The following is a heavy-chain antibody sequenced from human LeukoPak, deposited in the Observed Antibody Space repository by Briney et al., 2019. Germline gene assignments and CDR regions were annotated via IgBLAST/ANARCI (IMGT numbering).Heavy chain of an antibody. CDR1: GGSISSSSYY. V-gene: IGHV4-39*01. CDR2: IYYSGST. J-gene: IGHJ5*02. Sequence: PSETLSLTCTVSGGSISSSSYYWGWIRQPPGKGLEWIGSIYYSGSTYYNPSLKSRVTISVDTSKNQFSLKLSSVTAADTAVYYCARHDYYGSGSYYNSWFDPWGQGTLVTVSS. D-gene: IGHD3-10*01. CDR3: ARHDYYGSGSYYNSWFDP.